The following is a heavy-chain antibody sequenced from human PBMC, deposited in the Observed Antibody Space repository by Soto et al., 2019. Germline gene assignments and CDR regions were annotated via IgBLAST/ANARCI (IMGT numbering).Heavy chain of an antibody. V-gene: IGHV1-18*01. J-gene: IGHJ4*02. CDR2: ISTYNGNT. Sequence: QVQLVQSGAEVKKPGASVKVSCKASGYTFITYGVSWVRQAPGQGLDWLGGISTYNGNTRYAERLQGRVTMTTDTTTNTDSMELRNLRSDDTAVYYCARGPTDYYDNSANYFLDYWGQGTLVTVSS. CDR1: GYTFITYG. CDR3: ARGPTDYYDNSANYFLDY. D-gene: IGHD3-22*01.